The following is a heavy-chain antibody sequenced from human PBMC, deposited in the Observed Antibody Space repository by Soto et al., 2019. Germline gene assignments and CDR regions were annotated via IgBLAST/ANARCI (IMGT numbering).Heavy chain of an antibody. CDR2: IYYNGSA. CDR3: ARERVSIFGVVLQAGVDV. CDR1: GGSMNSYF. D-gene: IGHD3-3*01. Sequence: QVQLQESGPGLVKPSETLSLICTVSGGSMNSYFWNWIRQSPGKGLEWIGYIYYNGSANYNPSLKSRVAISVDTSKNQFSLKLTSVTAADTAEYYRARERVSIFGVVLQAGVDVWGQGRTVTVSS. J-gene: IGHJ6*02. V-gene: IGHV4-59*01.